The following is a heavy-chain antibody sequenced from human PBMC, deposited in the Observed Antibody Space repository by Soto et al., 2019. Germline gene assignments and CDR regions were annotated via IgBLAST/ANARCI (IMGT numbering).Heavy chain of an antibody. CDR3: ARGYFDSGHGYDL. CDR1: GHLFNNHW. J-gene: IGHJ5*02. D-gene: IGHD3-10*01. V-gene: IGHV5-51*01. Sequence: GESLKISCKGPGHLFNNHWIGWVRQTPGKGLEWMGLIFTRDSETKTSPSFQGHVSFSVDNSINTVYLQWTSLKTTDTGIYFCARGYFDSGHGYDLWGQRTLVTVS. CDR2: IFTRDSET.